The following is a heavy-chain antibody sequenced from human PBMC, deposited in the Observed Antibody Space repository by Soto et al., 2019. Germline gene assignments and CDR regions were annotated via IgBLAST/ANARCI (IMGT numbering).Heavy chain of an antibody. CDR3: ARDQLLVVVAADAFDI. J-gene: IGHJ3*02. V-gene: IGHV3-48*01. CDR2: ISSSSSTI. Sequence: PGGSLRLSCAASGFTFSSYSMNWVRQAPGKGLEWVSYISSSSSTIYYADSVKGRFTISRDNAKNSLYLQMNSLRAEDTAVYYCARDQLLVVVAADAFDIWGQGTMVTVSS. D-gene: IGHD2-15*01. CDR1: GFTFSSYS.